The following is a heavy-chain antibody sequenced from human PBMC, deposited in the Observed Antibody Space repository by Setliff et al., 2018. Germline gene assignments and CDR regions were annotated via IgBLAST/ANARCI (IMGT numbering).Heavy chain of an antibody. CDR1: GGSITNYY. CDR3: ARDGDYFGSGNRFDP. Sequence: PSETLSLTCTVSGGSITNYYWSWIRQPPGKGLEWIGYIYYSGSTNYNPSLKSRVSISVDTSNNQFSLKLNSVTAADTAVYYCARDGDYFGSGNRFDPWGQGTLVTVSS. CDR2: IYYSGST. V-gene: IGHV4-59*01. J-gene: IGHJ5*02. D-gene: IGHD3-10*01.